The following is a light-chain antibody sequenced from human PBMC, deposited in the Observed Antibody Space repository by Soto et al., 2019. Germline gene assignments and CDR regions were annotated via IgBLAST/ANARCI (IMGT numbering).Light chain of an antibody. CDR1: QGIGSW. Sequence: DIQMTQSPSTLSASVGDGVTITCRASQGIGSWLAWYQQKPGKAPKLLIYKATNLQSGVPSRFSGSGSGTEFSLTISSLQPVDSATYFCHQYNDFQYTFGPGTKLEI. J-gene: IGKJ2*01. CDR2: KAT. V-gene: IGKV1-5*03. CDR3: HQYNDFQYT.